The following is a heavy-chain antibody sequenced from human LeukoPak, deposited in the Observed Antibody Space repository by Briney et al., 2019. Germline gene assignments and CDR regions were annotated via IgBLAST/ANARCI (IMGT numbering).Heavy chain of an antibody. Sequence: SETLSLTCAVYGGSFISYYWSWIRQPPGRGLEWIGEINHSGSTNYNPSLKSRVTISVDTSKNQFSLKLSSVTAADTAVYYCARQRGCSGGSCYQIWAFDYWGQGTLVPVSS. J-gene: IGHJ4*02. D-gene: IGHD2-15*01. V-gene: IGHV4-34*01. CDR2: INHSGST. CDR3: ARQRGCSGGSCYQIWAFDY. CDR1: GGSFISYY.